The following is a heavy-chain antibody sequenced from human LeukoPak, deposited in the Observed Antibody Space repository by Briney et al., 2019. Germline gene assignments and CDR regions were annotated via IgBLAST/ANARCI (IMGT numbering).Heavy chain of an antibody. CDR3: AKSSAYYYDSSGYYYLDN. V-gene: IGHV3-23*01. D-gene: IGHD3-22*01. Sequence: GGSLRLSCAASGFTFSRYSVNWVRQAPGKGLEWVSAISGSGGSTYYTDSVRGRFTISRDNSKNTLYLHMNSLRAEDTAVYYCAKSSAYYYDSSGYYYLDNWGQGTLVTVSS. CDR2: ISGSGGST. CDR1: GFTFSRYS. J-gene: IGHJ4*02.